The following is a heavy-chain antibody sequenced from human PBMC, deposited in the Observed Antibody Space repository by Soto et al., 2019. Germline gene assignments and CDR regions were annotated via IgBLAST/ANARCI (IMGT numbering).Heavy chain of an antibody. CDR1: EFTFSNYG. CDR2: ILNDGSNR. CDR3: ARDDEYSGNGMDV. D-gene: IGHD3-10*01. J-gene: IGHJ6*02. V-gene: IGHV3-33*01. Sequence: QVQLVESGGGVVQPGRSLRLSCAASEFTFSNYGMHWVRQAPGKGLEWVAVILNDGSNRYHADSVKDRFTISRDNSKNPLYLQMNSLRAEDTDVYYCARDDEYSGNGMDVGGQGTTVTVS.